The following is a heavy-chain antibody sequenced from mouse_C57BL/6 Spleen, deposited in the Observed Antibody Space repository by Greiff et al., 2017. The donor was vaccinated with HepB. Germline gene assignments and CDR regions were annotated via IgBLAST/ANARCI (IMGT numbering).Heavy chain of an antibody. CDR2: IDPPDSYT. J-gene: IGHJ2*01. CDR3: ARRANYYGSSPYYFDY. CDR1: GYTFTSYW. D-gene: IGHD1-1*01. V-gene: IGHV1-69*01. Sequence: QVQLQQPGAELVMPGASVKLSCKASGYTFTSYWMHWVKQRPGQGLEWIGEIDPPDSYTNYNQKFKGKSTLTVDKSSSTAYMQLSSLTSEDSAVYYCARRANYYGSSPYYFDYWGQGTTLTVSS.